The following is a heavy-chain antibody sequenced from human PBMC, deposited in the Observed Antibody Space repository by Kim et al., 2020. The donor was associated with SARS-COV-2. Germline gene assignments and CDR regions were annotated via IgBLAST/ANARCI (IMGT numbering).Heavy chain of an antibody. D-gene: IGHD1-26*01. Sequence: AVSMRGRITINADTSKNQVSLHLKSVTPEDAAVYYCARDAGSRWDNWFDPWGQGTLVTVSS. CDR3: ARDAGSRWDNWFDP. J-gene: IGHJ5*02. V-gene: IGHV6-1*01.